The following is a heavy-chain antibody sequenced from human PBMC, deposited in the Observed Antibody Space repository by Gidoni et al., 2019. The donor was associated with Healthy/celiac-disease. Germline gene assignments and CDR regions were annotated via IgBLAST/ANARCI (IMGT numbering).Heavy chain of an antibody. J-gene: IGHJ4*02. V-gene: IGHV3-30-3*01. CDR2: ISYDGSNK. Sequence: QVQLVESGGGVVQPGRSLRLSCAASGFTFSSYAMHWVRQAPGKGLEWVAVISYDGSNKYYADSVKGRFTISRDNSKNTLYLQMNSLRAEDTAVYYCAREDGSGSYLKDWGQGTLVTVSS. CDR3: AREDGSGSYLKD. D-gene: IGHD3-10*01. CDR1: GFTFSSYA.